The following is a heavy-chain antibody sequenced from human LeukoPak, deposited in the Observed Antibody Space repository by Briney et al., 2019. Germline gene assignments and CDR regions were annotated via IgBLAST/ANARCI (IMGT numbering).Heavy chain of an antibody. J-gene: IGHJ6*02. CDR1: GFTFTSSA. D-gene: IGHD1-1*01. CDR2: IVVGSGNT. V-gene: IGHV1-58*01. CDR3: ARNQVGTLYYYYGMDV. Sequence: GASVKVSCKASGFTFTSSAVQWVRQARGQRLEWIGWIVVGSGNTNYAQKFQGRVTITADESTSTAYMELSSLRSEDTAVYYCARNQVGTLYYYYGMDVWGQGTTVTVSS.